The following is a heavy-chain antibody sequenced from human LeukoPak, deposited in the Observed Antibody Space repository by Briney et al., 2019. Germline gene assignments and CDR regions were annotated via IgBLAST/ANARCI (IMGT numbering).Heavy chain of an antibody. V-gene: IGHV4-34*01. D-gene: IGHD3-22*01. CDR2: INHSGSV. Sequence: PSETLSLTCAVYDGSFSNYYCSWIRQPPGKGLEWLGEINHSGSVNYNPSLKSRVTISVDTSKNQFSLRLKSMTAADTAVYYCASWTYDYGSSSSPELSWGQGTLVTVSS. CDR1: DGSFSNYY. J-gene: IGHJ5*02. CDR3: ASWTYDYGSSSSPELS.